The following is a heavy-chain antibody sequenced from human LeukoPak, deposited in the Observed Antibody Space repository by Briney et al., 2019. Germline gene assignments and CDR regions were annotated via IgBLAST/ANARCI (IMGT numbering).Heavy chain of an antibody. CDR3: AGVGSYGDFPDAFEV. CDR2: INPNTGGT. J-gene: IGHJ3*01. Sequence: ASVKVSCKASGYTFSGYYMNWVRQAPGQGLEWMGWINPNTGGTKYAQKFQGRVTMTRDRSISTAYMDLSSLRSDDTAVYYCAGVGSYGDFPDAFEVWGQGTLVTVSS. D-gene: IGHD4-17*01. V-gene: IGHV1-2*02. CDR1: GYTFSGYY.